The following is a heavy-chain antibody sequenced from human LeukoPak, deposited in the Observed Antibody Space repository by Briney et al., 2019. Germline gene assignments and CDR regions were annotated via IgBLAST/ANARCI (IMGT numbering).Heavy chain of an antibody. CDR2: IDPSDSYT. CDR1: GYSLTSYW. Sequence: GESLKISCKGSGYSLTSYWISRVRQMPGKGLEWMGRIDPSDSYTNYSPSFQGHVTISADKSISTTYLQWNSLEASDTAMYYCASLNSGSYYGLGFFDLWGRGTLVTVSS. D-gene: IGHD1-26*01. J-gene: IGHJ2*01. CDR3: ASLNSGSYYGLGFFDL. V-gene: IGHV5-10-1*01.